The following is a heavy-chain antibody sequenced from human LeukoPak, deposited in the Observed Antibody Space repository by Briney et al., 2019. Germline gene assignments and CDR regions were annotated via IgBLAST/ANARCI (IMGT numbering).Heavy chain of an antibody. D-gene: IGHD3-10*01. CDR1: GYSISSGYY. Sequence: KPSETLSLTCAVSGYSISSGYYWGWIRQPPGKGLEWVSSISSSSSYIYYADSVKGRFTISRDNAKNSLYLQMNSLRAEDTAVYYCASNPLWFGELTSKSYYFDYWGQGTLVTVSS. CDR3: ASNPLWFGELTSKSYYFDY. J-gene: IGHJ4*02. V-gene: IGHV3-21*01. CDR2: ISSSSSYI.